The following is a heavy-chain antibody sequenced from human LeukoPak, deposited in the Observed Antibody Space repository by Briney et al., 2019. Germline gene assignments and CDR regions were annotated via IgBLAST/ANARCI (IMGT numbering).Heavy chain of an antibody. CDR2: ISYDGSNK. D-gene: IGHD4-17*01. CDR3: AKGGASVTRYVDY. Sequence: PGRSLRLSCAASGFTLSSYGMHWVRQAPGKGLEWVAVISYDGSNKYYADSVKGRFTISRDNSKNTLYLQMNSLRPEDTAVYYCAKGGASVTRYVDYWGEGTLVTVSS. V-gene: IGHV3-30*18. J-gene: IGHJ4*02. CDR1: GFTLSSYG.